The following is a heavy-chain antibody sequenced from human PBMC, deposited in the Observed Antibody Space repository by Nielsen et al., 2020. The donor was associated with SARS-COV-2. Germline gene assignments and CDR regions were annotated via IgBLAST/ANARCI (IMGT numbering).Heavy chain of an antibody. CDR3: ARVVAVADTWYFDL. CDR2: ISFSGSET. D-gene: IGHD6-19*01. J-gene: IGHJ2*01. CDR1: GFTFSDYY. Sequence: GESLKISCAASGFTFSDYYMNWIRQAPGKGLEWVSFISFSGSETDYADSVRGRITIFRDNAKNSVSLQMNSLRPEDTAVYFCARVVAVADTWYFDLWGRGTLVTVSS. V-gene: IGHV3-11*05.